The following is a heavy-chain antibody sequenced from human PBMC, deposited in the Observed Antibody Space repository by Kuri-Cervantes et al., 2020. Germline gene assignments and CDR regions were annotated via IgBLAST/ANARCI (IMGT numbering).Heavy chain of an antibody. CDR3: AAAMRRPQKNWFDP. V-gene: IGHV4-39*01. CDR2: IYYRGNT. D-gene: IGHD2-2*01. Sequence: GSLRLSCTVSGGSINSSSYYWGWIRQPPGKGLEWIGSIYYRGNTYYNPSLKSRVTVSVDTSKNQFSLKLSSVTAADTAVYYCAAAMRRPQKNWFDPWGQGTLVTVSS. J-gene: IGHJ5*02. CDR1: GGSINSSSYY.